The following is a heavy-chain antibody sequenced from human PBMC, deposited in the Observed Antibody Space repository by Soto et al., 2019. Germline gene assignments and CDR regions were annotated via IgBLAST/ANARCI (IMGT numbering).Heavy chain of an antibody. CDR2: ISAYNGNT. CDR1: GYTFTSYG. CDR3: ARGRELLWFGEFYNWFDP. D-gene: IGHD3-10*01. J-gene: IGHJ5*02. V-gene: IGHV1-18*01. Sequence: HVQLVQSGAEVKKPGASVKVSCKASGYTFTSYGISWVRQAPGQGLEWMGWISAYNGNTNYAQKLQGRVTMTTDTSTSTAYMELRSLRSDDTDVYYCARGRELLWFGEFYNWFDPWGQGTLVTVSS.